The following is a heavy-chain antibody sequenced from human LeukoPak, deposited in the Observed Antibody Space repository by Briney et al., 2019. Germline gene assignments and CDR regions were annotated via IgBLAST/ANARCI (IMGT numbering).Heavy chain of an antibody. D-gene: IGHD3-3*01. CDR2: IIPLLRTA. J-gene: IGHJ4*02. Sequence: SVKGSCKASGGTFSSNAVSWVRQAPGQGLEWMGRIIPLLRTAEYAQKFQDRVTITADKSTSTAYMELSSLRSEDTAVYYCARGKGFVGHFDFWGQGTLVTVSS. V-gene: IGHV1-69*04. CDR1: GGTFSSNA. CDR3: ARGKGFVGHFDF.